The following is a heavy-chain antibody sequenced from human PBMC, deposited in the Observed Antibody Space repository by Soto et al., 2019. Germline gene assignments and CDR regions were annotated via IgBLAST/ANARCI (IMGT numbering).Heavy chain of an antibody. CDR1: GFTFSSYS. CDR3: ARVHLYDYVFDI. D-gene: IGHD3-16*01. Sequence: GGSLRLSCAASGFTFSSYSMNWVRQAPGKGLEWVSYISSSSSTIYYADSVKGRFTISRDNAKNSLYLQMNSLRDEDTAVYCCARVHLYDYVFDIWGQGTMVTVSS. J-gene: IGHJ3*02. CDR2: ISSSSSTI. V-gene: IGHV3-48*02.